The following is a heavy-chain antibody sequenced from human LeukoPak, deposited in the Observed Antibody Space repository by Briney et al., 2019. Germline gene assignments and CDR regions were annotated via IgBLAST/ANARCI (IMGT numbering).Heavy chain of an antibody. D-gene: IGHD3-16*02. Sequence: PGRSLRLSCAASGFTFDDYAMHWVRQAPGKGLEWVSGISWNSGSIGYADSVKGRFTISRDNAKNSLYLQMNSLRAEDTALYYCANLGRNRSAFDIWGQGTMVTVSS. CDR2: ISWNSGSI. CDR3: ANLGRNRSAFDI. V-gene: IGHV3-9*01. J-gene: IGHJ3*02. CDR1: GFTFDDYA.